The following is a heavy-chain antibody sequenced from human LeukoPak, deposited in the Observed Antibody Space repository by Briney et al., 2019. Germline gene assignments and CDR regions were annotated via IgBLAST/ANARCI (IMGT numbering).Heavy chain of an antibody. V-gene: IGHV3-53*01. J-gene: IGHJ4*02. Sequence: GGSLRLSCAASGFTVGSTYISWARQAPGKGLEWVSVIYSGGSTKYADSVEARFTISRDNSKNTVYLQMNNLRAEDTAVYYCARATLDNWGQGTLVTVSS. CDR1: GFTVGSTY. CDR3: ARATLDN. CDR2: IYSGGST.